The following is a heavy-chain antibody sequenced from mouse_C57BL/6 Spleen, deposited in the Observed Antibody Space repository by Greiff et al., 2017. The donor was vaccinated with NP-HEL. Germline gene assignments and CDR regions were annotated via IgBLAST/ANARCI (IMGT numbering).Heavy chain of an antibody. J-gene: IGHJ2*01. CDR3: ARTWDSSGYRDY. V-gene: IGHV1-69*01. CDR1: GYTFTSYW. D-gene: IGHD3-2*02. Sequence: QVQLQQPGAELVMPGASVKLSCKASGYTFTSYWMHWVKQRPGQGLEWIGEIDPSDSYTNYNQKFKGKSTLTVDKSSSTAYMQLSSLTSEDSAVYYCARTWDSSGYRDYWGQGTTLTVSS. CDR2: IDPSDSYT.